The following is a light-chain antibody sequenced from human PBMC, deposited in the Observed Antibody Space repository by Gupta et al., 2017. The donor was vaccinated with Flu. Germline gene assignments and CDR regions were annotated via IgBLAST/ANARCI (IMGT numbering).Light chain of an antibody. Sequence: SVLSQPPSASGTPGQRVTISCSGSSSNIGSNTVNWYRQLPGTAPQLLIYTTYQRPSGVPDRFSGSKSGTSGSLAISGLQAEDEADYHCAAWDDSRNAWVFGGGTKLTVL. J-gene: IGLJ3*02. CDR3: AAWDDSRNAWV. CDR2: TTY. V-gene: IGLV1-44*01. CDR1: SSNIGSNT.